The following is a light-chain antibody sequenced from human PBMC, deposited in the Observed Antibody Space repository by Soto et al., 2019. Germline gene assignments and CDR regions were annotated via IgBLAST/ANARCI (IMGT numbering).Light chain of an antibody. Sequence: DIQMTHSPSSRAASVGDRVTSTCRASQSISSYLNWYQQKPGKAPKLLIYAASSLQSGVPSRFSGSGSGTDFTLTISSLQPEDFATYYCKQSYSTPTCGQGTKGDIK. J-gene: IGKJ1*01. CDR1: QSISSY. V-gene: IGKV1-39*01. CDR2: AAS. CDR3: KQSYSTPT.